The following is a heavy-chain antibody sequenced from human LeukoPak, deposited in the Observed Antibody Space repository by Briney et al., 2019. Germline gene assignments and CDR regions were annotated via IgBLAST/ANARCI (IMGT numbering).Heavy chain of an antibody. CDR3: ARLFRATDDYSNYYYYGTDV. D-gene: IGHD4-11*01. Sequence: GESLKISCKGSGYSFTSYWISWVRQMPGKGLEWMGRIDPSDSYTNYSPSFQGHVTISADKSISTACLQWSSLKASDTAMYYCARLFRATDDYSNYYYYGTDVWGQGTTVTVSS. CDR2: IDPSDSYT. J-gene: IGHJ6*02. V-gene: IGHV5-10-1*01. CDR1: GYSFTSYW.